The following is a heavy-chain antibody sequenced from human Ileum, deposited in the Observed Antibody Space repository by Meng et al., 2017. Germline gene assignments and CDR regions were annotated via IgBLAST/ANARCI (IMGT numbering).Heavy chain of an antibody. V-gene: IGHV4-4*02. J-gene: IGHJ2*01. Sequence: QLQPPESGPGLVKPSETLSLTCAVSGGSIESNNWWTWIRQPPGQGLEWIGEVYHSGSTHYNPSLQSRVTISIDNSKNRFSLSLNSVTAADTAIYYCARADYVRYFDLWGRGTLVTVSS. CDR2: VYHSGST. CDR3: ARADYVRYFDL. CDR1: GGSIESNNW. D-gene: IGHD3-10*02.